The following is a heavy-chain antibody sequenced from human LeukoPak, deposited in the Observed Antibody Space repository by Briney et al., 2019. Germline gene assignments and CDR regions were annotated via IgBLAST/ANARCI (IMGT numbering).Heavy chain of an antibody. CDR1: GHSLAELA. J-gene: IGHJ6*02. D-gene: IGHD4-23*01. CDR3: AILPLTVVTPLDV. V-gene: IGHV1-24*01. CDR2: FDPEEGVT. Sequence: GASVKVSCKVSGHSLAELAMHWVRQAPGKGLEWVGGFDPEEGVTFYAQEVLGRVSMTEDTSTDTAYMELSSLTSEDTAVYYCAILPLTVVTPLDVWGQGTTVTVSS.